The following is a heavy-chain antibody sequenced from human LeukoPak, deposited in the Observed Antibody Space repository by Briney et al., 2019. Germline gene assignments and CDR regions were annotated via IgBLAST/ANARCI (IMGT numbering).Heavy chain of an antibody. V-gene: IGHV4-59*01. CDR2: TYYSGGT. D-gene: IGHD3-16*02. CDR3: ASSISYYDYVWGSYRYLSFDY. Sequence: PSETLSLTCTVSGGSISSYYWSWIRQPPGKGLEWIGYTYYSGGTNYNPSLKSRVTISVDTSKNQFSLKLSSVTAADTAVYYCASSISYYDYVWGSYRYLSFDYWGQGTLVTVSS. J-gene: IGHJ4*02. CDR1: GGSISSYY.